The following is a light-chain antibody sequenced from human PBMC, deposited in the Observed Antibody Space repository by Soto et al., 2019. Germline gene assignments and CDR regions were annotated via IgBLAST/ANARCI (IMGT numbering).Light chain of an antibody. CDR2: EVS. CDR3: NLFTNTNPWL. Sequence: QSALTQPASVSGSPGQSITISCTRTSSDIGAYIYVSWYQQYPGKAPKLMIYEVSKRTSGVSTRFSGSNPGTTASLTIFGLQAEDEADYYCNLFTNTNPWLFGGGTKLTVL. J-gene: IGLJ3*02. V-gene: IGLV2-14*01. CDR1: SSDIGAYIY.